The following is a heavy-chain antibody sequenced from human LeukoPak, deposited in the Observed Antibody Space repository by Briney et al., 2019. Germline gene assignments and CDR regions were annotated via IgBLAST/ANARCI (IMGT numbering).Heavy chain of an antibody. V-gene: IGHV6-1*01. Sequence: SQTLSLTCAISGDGVSSNSAAWNWIRQSPSRDLEWLGRTYYRSKWYNDYAVSVKSRITINPDTSKNQFSLQLNSVTPEDTAVYYCARAGYYGSGSFQQHYYYYGMDVWGQGTTVTVSS. J-gene: IGHJ6*02. D-gene: IGHD3-10*01. CDR1: GDGVSSNSAA. CDR3: ARAGYYGSGSFQQHYYYYGMDV. CDR2: TYYRSKWYN.